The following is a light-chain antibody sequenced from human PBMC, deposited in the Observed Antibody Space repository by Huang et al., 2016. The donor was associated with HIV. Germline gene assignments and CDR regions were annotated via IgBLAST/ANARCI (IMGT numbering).Light chain of an antibody. CDR2: GAS. CDR1: LHISDY. V-gene: IGKV1-17*03. J-gene: IGKJ1*01. CDR3: LHHDSFTWT. Sequence: DLQMTQSPSAMSASVGDRVTVTCRASLHISDYVAWFQQKPGQVPKRLIYGASSLQSGVPSRFSGSGSGRDFTLTISSLQPEDVATYYCLHHDSFTWTFGQGTTVEIK.